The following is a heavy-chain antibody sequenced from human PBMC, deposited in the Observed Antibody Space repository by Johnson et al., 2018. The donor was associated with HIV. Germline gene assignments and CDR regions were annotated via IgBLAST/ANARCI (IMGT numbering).Heavy chain of an antibody. CDR2: ISYDGGNK. Sequence: QVQLVESGGDVVRPGGSLRLSCAASGFTFSSYAIHWVRQAPGKGLEWVAVISYDGGNKYYADSVKGRFTISRDNSKNTLYLQMNSLRVEDTAVYYCARDHGQLWLLPAFDIWGQGTMVTVSS. CDR1: GFTFSSYA. J-gene: IGHJ3*02. CDR3: ARDHGQLWLLPAFDI. D-gene: IGHD5-18*01. V-gene: IGHV3-30*04.